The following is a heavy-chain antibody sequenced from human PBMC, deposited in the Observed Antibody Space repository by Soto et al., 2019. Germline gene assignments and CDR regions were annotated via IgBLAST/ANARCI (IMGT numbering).Heavy chain of an antibody. CDR3: ASTSVDIVATIDDAFDI. V-gene: IGHV1-69*13. D-gene: IGHD5-12*01. Sequence: GASVKVSCKASGGTFSSYAISWVRQAPGQGLEWMGGIIPIFGTANYAQKFQGRVTITADESTSTAYMELSSLRSEDTAVYYCASTSVDIVATIDDAFDIWGQGTMVTVSS. CDR1: GGTFSSYA. CDR2: IIPIFGTA. J-gene: IGHJ3*02.